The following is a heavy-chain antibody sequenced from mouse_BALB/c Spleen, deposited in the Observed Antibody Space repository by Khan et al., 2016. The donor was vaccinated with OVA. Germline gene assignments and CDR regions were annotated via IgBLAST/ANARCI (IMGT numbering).Heavy chain of an antibody. J-gene: IGHJ2*01. CDR2: IHPNSGNT. V-gene: IGHV1S130*01. CDR1: GYTFTSSW. CDR3: ATRAYYRYEYFDY. Sequence: QVQLQQPGSVLVRPGASVKLSCKASGYTFTSSWMNWAKQRPGQGLEWIGEIHPNSGNTNHNEKFKGKATLTVDTSSSTVYLDLSILTSEDSAVYVCATRAYYRYEYFDYWGQGTTLTVSS. D-gene: IGHD2-14*01.